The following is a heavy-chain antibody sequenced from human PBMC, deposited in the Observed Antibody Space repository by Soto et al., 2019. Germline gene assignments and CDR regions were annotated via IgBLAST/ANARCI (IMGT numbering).Heavy chain of an antibody. CDR2: INAGNGNT. Sequence: ASVKVSCKASGYTFTSYAMHWVRQAPGQRLEWMGWINAGNGNTKYSQKFQGRVTITRDTSASTAYMELSSLRSEDTAVYYCARGTGHGSGSYYNVDYWGQGTLVTVSS. V-gene: IGHV1-3*01. CDR1: GYTFTSYA. J-gene: IGHJ4*02. D-gene: IGHD3-10*01. CDR3: ARGTGHGSGSYYNVDY.